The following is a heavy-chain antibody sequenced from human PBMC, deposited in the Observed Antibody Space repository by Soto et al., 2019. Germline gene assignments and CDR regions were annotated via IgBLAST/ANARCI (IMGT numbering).Heavy chain of an antibody. CDR1: GFTFRSHG. V-gene: IGHV3-33*01. CDR3: ARWGDDRRLDV. CDR2: IWYDGSNK. D-gene: IGHD1-1*01. Sequence: QVQLVESGGGVVQPGRSLRLSCAASGFTFRSHGMHWVRQAPGKGLEWVALIWYDGSNKYYADSVKGRFTISRDNSKNTLYLQMNSLRVEDTAVYYCARWGDDRRLDVWCQGTTVTVSS. J-gene: IGHJ6*02.